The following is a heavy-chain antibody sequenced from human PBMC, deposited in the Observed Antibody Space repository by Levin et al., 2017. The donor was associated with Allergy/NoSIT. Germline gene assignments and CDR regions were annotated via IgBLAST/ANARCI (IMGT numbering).Heavy chain of an antibody. CDR2: INHSGST. Sequence: SQTLSLTCAVYGGSFSGSYWSWIRQPPGKGLEWIGEINHSGSTNYNPSLKSRVTISVDTSKNQFSLKLSSVTAADTAVYYCARGRRKDSSGYYYPFDYWGQGTLVTVSS. CDR1: GGSFSGSY. J-gene: IGHJ4*02. V-gene: IGHV4-34*01. CDR3: ARGRRKDSSGYYYPFDY. D-gene: IGHD3-22*01.